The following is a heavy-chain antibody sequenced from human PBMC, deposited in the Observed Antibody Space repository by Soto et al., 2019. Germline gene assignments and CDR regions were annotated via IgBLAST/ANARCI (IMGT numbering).Heavy chain of an antibody. CDR3: ARDQGVLWFGEFLNWFDP. D-gene: IGHD3-10*01. CDR1: GGTFSSYT. J-gene: IGHJ5*02. CDR2: IIPILGIA. Sequence: QVQLVQSGAEVKKPGSSVKVSCKASGGTFSSYTISWVRQAPGQGLEWMGRIIPILGIANYAQKFQGRVTITEDKSTSTAYMELSSVRSEDTAVYYCARDQGVLWFGEFLNWFDPWGQGTLVTVSS. V-gene: IGHV1-69*08.